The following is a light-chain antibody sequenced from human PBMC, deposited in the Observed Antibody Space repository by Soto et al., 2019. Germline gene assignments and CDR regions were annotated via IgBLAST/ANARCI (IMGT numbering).Light chain of an antibody. CDR3: QQYLDWPLT. Sequence: EIVMTQSPVTLSVSPGERVTLSCRASQSLATNLAWYQQKPGQTPRLVIYDISARASGIPGKFSGSGFGTDFTLTISSLQPEDSAVYYCQQYLDWPLTFGGGTKLEI. CDR1: QSLATN. J-gene: IGKJ4*01. V-gene: IGKV3-15*01. CDR2: DIS.